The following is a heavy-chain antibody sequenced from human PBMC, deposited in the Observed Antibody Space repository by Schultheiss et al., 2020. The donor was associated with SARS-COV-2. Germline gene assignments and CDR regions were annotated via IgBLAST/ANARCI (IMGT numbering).Heavy chain of an antibody. Sequence: GGSLRLSCAASGFTFSSYAMSWVRQAPGKGLEWVSAISGSGRNTDYADSVKGRFGISRDNSKNTLYLQMNSLRAEDTAVYYCAKDLSGYNYPYYYGMDVWGQGTTVTVSS. D-gene: IGHD5-12*01. CDR2: ISGSGRNT. V-gene: IGHV3-23*01. J-gene: IGHJ6*02. CDR1: GFTFSSYA. CDR3: AKDLSGYNYPYYYGMDV.